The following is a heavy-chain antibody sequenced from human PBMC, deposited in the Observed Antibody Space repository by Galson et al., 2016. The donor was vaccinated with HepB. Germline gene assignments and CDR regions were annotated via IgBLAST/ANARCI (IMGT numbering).Heavy chain of an antibody. V-gene: IGHV3-30*18. D-gene: IGHD6-13*01. CDR3: AKVLPYSAGHGMNV. CDR1: GFTFSSYG. J-gene: IGHJ6*01. CDR2: ISYDGSLK. Sequence: SLRLSCAASGFTFSSYGMHWVRQAPGKGLEWVAAISYDGSLKYYADSVEGRFTISRDNSKNTLYLQMNSLRAEDTAVYYCAKVLPYSAGHGMNVRGQGTTVTVSS.